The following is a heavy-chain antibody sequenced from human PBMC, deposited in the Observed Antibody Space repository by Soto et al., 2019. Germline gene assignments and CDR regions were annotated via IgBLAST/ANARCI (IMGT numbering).Heavy chain of an antibody. V-gene: IGHV1-69*06. CDR1: GGTFSSYA. J-gene: IGHJ4*02. CDR3: ARDADTYYYDSSGYYNDY. CDR2: IIPIFGTA. D-gene: IGHD3-22*01. Sequence: SVKVSCKASGGTFSSYAMSWVRQAPGQGLEWMGGIIPIFGTANYAQKFQGRVTITADKSTSTAYMELSSLRSEDTAVYYCARDADTYYYDSSGYYNDYWGQGTLVTVSS.